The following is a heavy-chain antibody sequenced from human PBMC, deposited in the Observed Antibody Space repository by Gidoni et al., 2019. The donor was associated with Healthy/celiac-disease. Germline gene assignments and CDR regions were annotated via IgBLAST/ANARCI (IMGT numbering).Heavy chain of an antibody. V-gene: IGHV3-23*01. CDR1: GFPFSSYA. CDR2: ISGSGGST. Sequence: EVQLLESGGGLVQPGGSLRLSCAASGFPFSSYAMSWVRQAPGKGLGWVSAISGSGGSTYYADSVKGRFTISRDNSKNTLYLQMNSLRAEDTAVYYCAKVYYGDYRMALDYWDQGTLVAVSS. CDR3: AKVYYGDYRMALDY. D-gene: IGHD4-17*01. J-gene: IGHJ4*02.